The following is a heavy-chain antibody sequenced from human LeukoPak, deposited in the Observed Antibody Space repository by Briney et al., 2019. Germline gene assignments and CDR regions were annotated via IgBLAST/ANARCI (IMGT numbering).Heavy chain of an antibody. D-gene: IGHD3-22*01. J-gene: IGHJ3*02. Sequence: EASVKVSCKASGGTFSSYAISWVRQAPGQGLEWMGGIIPIFGTANYAQKFQGRVTITTDESTSTAYMELSSLRSEDTAVYYCARRNYYYDSSGYPVMGFDIWGQGTMVTVSS. CDR3: ARRNYYYDSSGYPVMGFDI. CDR1: GGTFSSYA. V-gene: IGHV1-69*05. CDR2: IIPIFGTA.